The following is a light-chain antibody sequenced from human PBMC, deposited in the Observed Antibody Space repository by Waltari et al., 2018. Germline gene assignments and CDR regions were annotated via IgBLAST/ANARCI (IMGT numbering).Light chain of an antibody. V-gene: IGLV8-61*01. J-gene: IGLJ2*01. CDR1: SGSVSTNNY. Sequence: TVVTQEPSLSVSPGGTVTLTCGLSSGSVSTNNYPSWYQQTPGQTPRTLIYNTNIRPSGVPDRFSGSILGNKAALTITGAQADDESDYYCLLYMGSGISKLFGGGTRLTVL. CDR3: LLYMGSGISKL. CDR2: NTN.